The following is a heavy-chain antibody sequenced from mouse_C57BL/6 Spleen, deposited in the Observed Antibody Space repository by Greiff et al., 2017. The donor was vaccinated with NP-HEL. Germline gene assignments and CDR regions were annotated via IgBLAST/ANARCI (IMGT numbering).Heavy chain of an antibody. D-gene: IGHD1-1*01. CDR2: IYPGDGDT. J-gene: IGHJ4*01. CDR1: GYAFSSYW. V-gene: IGHV1-80*01. Sequence: QVQLQQSGAELVKPGASVKISCKASGYAFSSYWMNWVKQRPGKGLEWIGQIYPGDGDTNYNGKFKGKATLTADKSSSTAYMQLSSLTSEDSAVYFCARGGSSYRDAMDYWGQGTSVTVSS. CDR3: ARGGSSYRDAMDY.